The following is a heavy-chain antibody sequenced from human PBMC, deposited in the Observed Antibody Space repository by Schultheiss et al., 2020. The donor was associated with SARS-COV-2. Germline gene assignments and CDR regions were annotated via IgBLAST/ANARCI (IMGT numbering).Heavy chain of an antibody. CDR1: GFTFTSSA. CDR2: IVVGSGNT. Sequence: TVKVSCKASGFTFTSSAMQWVRQARGQRLEWIGWIVVGSGNTNYAQKFQERVTITRDMSTSTAYMELSSLRSEDTAVYYCAADQFREAAAGLGGNYYYYYMDVWGKGTTVTVSS. V-gene: IGHV1-58*02. J-gene: IGHJ6*03. CDR3: AADQFREAAAGLGGNYYYYYMDV. D-gene: IGHD6-13*01.